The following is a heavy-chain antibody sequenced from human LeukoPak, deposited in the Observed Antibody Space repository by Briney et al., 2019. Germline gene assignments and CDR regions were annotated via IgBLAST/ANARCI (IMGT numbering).Heavy chain of an antibody. CDR2: ISYDGSNK. D-gene: IGHD3-22*01. V-gene: IGHV3-30*04. J-gene: IGHJ4*02. CDR1: GFTFSSYA. Sequence: GGSPRLSCAASGFTFSSYAMHWVRQAPGKGLEWVAVISYDGSNKYYADSVKGRFTISRDNSKNTLYLQMNSLRAEDTAVYYCARDGGQNYYDSRYFDYWGQGTLVTVSS. CDR3: ARDGGQNYYDSRYFDY.